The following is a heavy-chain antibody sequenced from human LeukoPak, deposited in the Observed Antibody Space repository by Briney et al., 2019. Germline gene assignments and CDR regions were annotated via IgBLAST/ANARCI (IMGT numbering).Heavy chain of an antibody. Sequence: GGSLRLSCTASGFTFGDYAMSWVRQAPGKGLEWVGFIRSKAYGGTTEYAASVKGRFTISRDDSKSIAYLQMNSLKTEDTAVYYCIRRDGYNYDYWGQGTLVTVSS. D-gene: IGHD5-24*01. J-gene: IGHJ4*02. CDR1: GFTFGDYA. CDR3: IRRDGYNYDY. V-gene: IGHV3-49*04. CDR2: IRSKAYGGTT.